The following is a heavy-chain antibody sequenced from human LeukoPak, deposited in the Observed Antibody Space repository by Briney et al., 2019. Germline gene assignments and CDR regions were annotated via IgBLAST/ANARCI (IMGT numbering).Heavy chain of an antibody. D-gene: IGHD1-26*01. J-gene: IGHJ4*02. V-gene: IGHV1-18*01. Sequence: PMASVKVSCKASGGTFSSYAISWVRQAPGQGLEWMGWISPYNGNTKYLQKLQGRVTMTTDTSTSTAYMELRSLTSDDTAVYYCAREESIGSYQFLHDYWGQGTLVTVSS. CDR3: AREESIGSYQFLHDY. CDR1: GGTFSSYA. CDR2: ISPYNGNT.